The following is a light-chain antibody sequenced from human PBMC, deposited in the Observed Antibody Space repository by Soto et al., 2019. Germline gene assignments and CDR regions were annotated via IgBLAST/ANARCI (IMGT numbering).Light chain of an antibody. J-gene: IGLJ2*01. CDR2: GVT. Sequence: QSVLTQPRSVSGSPGQSVTISCTGTSSDVGGYNYVSWYQQHPGKAPKLMISGVTKRPSGVPNRFSGSKSGNTASLTISGLQAEDEADYYCCSYTGTYTYVVFGGGTKVTVL. CDR3: CSYTGTYTYVV. CDR1: SSDVGGYNY. V-gene: IGLV2-11*01.